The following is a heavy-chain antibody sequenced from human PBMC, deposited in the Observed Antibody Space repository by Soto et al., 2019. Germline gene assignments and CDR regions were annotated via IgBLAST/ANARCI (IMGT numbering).Heavy chain of an antibody. CDR3: ERHPGGRGYYYGMDV. V-gene: IGHV1-69*13. Sequence: GASVKVSCKASGGTFSSYAISWVRQAPGQGLEWMGGIIPIFGTANYAQKFQGRVTITADESTSTAYMELSSLRSEDTAVYYCERHPGGRGYYYGMDVWGQGTTVTVSS. CDR1: GGTFSSYA. D-gene: IGHD2-15*01. J-gene: IGHJ6*02. CDR2: IIPIFGTA.